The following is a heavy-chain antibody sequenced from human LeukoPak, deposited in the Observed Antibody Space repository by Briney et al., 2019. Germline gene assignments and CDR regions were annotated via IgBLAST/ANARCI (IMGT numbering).Heavy chain of an antibody. Sequence: GGSLRLSCAASGFTFSNYAISWVRQAPGKGLEWVSGLSGSGGGTYYADSVKGRFTISRDNSKNTLYLQMNSLRAEDTAVYYCAKDNYDFWSGYYDNWGQGTLVTVSS. CDR2: LSGSGGGT. D-gene: IGHD3-3*01. CDR3: AKDNYDFWSGYYDN. CDR1: GFTFSNYA. V-gene: IGHV3-23*01. J-gene: IGHJ4*02.